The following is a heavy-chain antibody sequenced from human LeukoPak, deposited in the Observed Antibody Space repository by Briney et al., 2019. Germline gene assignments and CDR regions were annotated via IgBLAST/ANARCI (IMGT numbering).Heavy chain of an antibody. V-gene: IGHV5-51*01. J-gene: IGHJ4*02. CDR1: GLTFTHYW. CDR3: ARHSTTVPPRNFDC. D-gene: IGHD4-17*01. CDR2: IYPGDSDT. Sequence: GESLKISCKGSGLTFTHYWIGWLRQLPGKGLEWMGIIYPGDSDTRYSPSFQSHVSISADKSITTAYLQWSSLKASDTAIYYCARHSTTVPPRNFDCWGQGTLVTASS.